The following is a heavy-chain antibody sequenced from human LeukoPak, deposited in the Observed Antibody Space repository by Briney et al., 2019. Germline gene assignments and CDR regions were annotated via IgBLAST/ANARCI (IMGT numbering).Heavy chain of an antibody. V-gene: IGHV3-7*03. CDR2: INHNGNVN. Sequence: GGSLRLSCAASGFTFSSYWMNWARQAPGKGLEWVASINHNGNVNYYVDSVKGRFTVSRDNAKNSLYLRMSNLRAEDTAVYFCARGGGLDVWGQGATVTVSS. J-gene: IGHJ6*02. CDR3: ARGGGLDV. CDR1: GFTFSSYW. D-gene: IGHD3-16*01.